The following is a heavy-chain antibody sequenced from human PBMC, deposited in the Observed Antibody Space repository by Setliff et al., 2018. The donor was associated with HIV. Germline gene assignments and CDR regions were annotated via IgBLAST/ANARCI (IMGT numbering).Heavy chain of an antibody. D-gene: IGHD6-25*01. V-gene: IGHV3-30-3*01. J-gene: IGHJ4*02. CDR3: VPGGLSCGCGSV. Sequence: GGSLRLSCAASGFTFSNYAMHWVRQAPGKGLEWVAVISYDGSNKYYADSAKGRFTISRDNSKNTLYLQMNSLRVEDTAVYYGVPGGLSCGCGSVWGQGTLVTVSS. CDR1: GFTFSNYA. CDR2: ISYDGSNK.